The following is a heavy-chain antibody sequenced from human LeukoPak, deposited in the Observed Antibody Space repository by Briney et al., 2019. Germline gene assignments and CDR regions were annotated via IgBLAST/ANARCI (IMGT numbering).Heavy chain of an antibody. D-gene: IGHD3-10*01. J-gene: IGHJ6*03. CDR2: ISGYNGNT. V-gene: IGHV1-18*01. CDR3: ARSLAESMVRGVIISYYYYYMDV. Sequence: ASVKVSCKASGYTFTTYGISWVRQAPGQGLEWMGWISGYNGNTNYAQKLQGRVTMTTDTSTSTAYMELRSLRSDDTAVYYCARSLAESMVRGVIISYYYYYMDVWGKGTTVTVSS. CDR1: GYTFTTYG.